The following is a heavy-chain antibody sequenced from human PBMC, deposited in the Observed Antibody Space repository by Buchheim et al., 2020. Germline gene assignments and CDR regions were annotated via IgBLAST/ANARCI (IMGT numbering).Heavy chain of an antibody. D-gene: IGHD3-10*01. J-gene: IGHJ4*02. CDR3: ASSYYYGSGNYYTLDY. V-gene: IGHV3-33*01. CDR1: GFIFSSYG. Sequence: QVQLVESGGGVVQPGRSLRLSCAASGFIFSSYGMHWVRQAPGKGLEWVAVIWYDGSNKNYGDSVKGRFTISRDNPKNTLYLQMNSLRAEDTAVYYCASSYYYGSGNYYTLDYWGQGTL. CDR2: IWYDGSNK.